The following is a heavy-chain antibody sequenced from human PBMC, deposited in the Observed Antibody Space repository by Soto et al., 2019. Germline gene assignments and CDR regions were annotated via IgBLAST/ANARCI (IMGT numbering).Heavy chain of an antibody. CDR2: ISSSSSYI. CDR1: GFTFSSYS. Sequence: EVQLVESGGGLVKPGGSLRLSCAASGFTFSSYSMNWVRQAPGKGLEWVSSISSSSSYIYYADSVKGRFTISRDNAKNSLYLQMNSLRAEDTAVYYCARGGIAVAAVFDYWGQGTLVTVSS. J-gene: IGHJ4*02. D-gene: IGHD6-19*01. V-gene: IGHV3-21*01. CDR3: ARGGIAVAAVFDY.